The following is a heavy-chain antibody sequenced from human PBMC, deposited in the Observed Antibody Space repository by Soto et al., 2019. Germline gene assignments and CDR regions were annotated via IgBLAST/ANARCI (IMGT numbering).Heavy chain of an antibody. CDR1: GGSFSGYY. D-gene: IGHD3-22*01. J-gene: IGHJ6*02. CDR2: INHSGVT. CDR3: ARFSGSYYYAMDV. Sequence: SETLSLTCAVYGGSFSGYYWSWIRQPPGKGLEWIGEINHSGVTNYKPSLKRRVTISVDTSKNQFSLQLKSVTAADTALYYCARFSGSYYYAMDVWGLGSTVTVS. V-gene: IGHV4-34*01.